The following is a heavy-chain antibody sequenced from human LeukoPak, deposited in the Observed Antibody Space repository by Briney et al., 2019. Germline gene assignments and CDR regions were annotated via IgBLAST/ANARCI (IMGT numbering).Heavy chain of an antibody. D-gene: IGHD4-23*01. CDR1: GGTFSSYA. Sequence: SVKVSCKASGGTFSSYALSWMRQAPGQGLEWMGRVIPMFDVTDYAQKFQGRVTITADTSTGTAYMELSSLTSDDTAMYYCARDPALEGTEDYRDFGGVESVDAFDVWGQGTMVTVLS. CDR3: ARDPALEGTEDYRDFGGVESVDAFDV. J-gene: IGHJ3*01. V-gene: IGHV1-69*17. CDR2: VIPMFDVT.